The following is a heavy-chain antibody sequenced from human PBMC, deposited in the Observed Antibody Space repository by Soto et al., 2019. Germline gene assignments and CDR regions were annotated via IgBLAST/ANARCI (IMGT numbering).Heavy chain of an antibody. J-gene: IGHJ6*02. CDR3: ARDPGNGMDV. CDR2: IIPIFGTA. V-gene: IGHV1-69*01. Sequence: AGKVACKGSGGSFSSYSISWVREAPGQGLEWMGGIIPIFGTANYAQKFQGRVTITADESTSTAYMELSSLRSEDTAVYYCARDPGNGMDVWGQGTTVTVYS. CDR1: GGSFSSYS.